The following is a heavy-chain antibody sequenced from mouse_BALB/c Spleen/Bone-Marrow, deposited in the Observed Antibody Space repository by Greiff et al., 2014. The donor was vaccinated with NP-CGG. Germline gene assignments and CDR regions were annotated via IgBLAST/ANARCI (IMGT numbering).Heavy chain of an antibody. V-gene: IGHV2-2*02. CDR3: ARRGGTTAPFAY. CDR2: IWSGGST. J-gene: IGHJ3*01. Sequence: VKLVESGPGLVQPSQSLSITCTVSGFSLTNYGVHWVRQSPGKGLEWLGVIWSGGSTDYNAAFISRLIISKDNSKSQVFFKMNSRQANDTAIDYCARRGGTTAPFAYWGQGTLVTVSA. D-gene: IGHD1-2*01. CDR1: GFSLTNYG.